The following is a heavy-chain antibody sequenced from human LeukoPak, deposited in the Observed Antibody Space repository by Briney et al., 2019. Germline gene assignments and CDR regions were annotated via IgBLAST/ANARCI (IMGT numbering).Heavy chain of an antibody. CDR2: INPNSGGT. D-gene: IGHD3-3*01. J-gene: IGHJ5*02. Sequence: ASVKVSCKASGYTFTGYYMHWVRQAPGQGLEWMGWINPNSGGTNYAQKFQGRVTMTRDTSISTAYMELSRLRSDDTAVYYCARVGDFWSGYHPQDWFDPWGQGTLVTVSS. CDR3: ARVGDFWSGYHPQDWFDP. V-gene: IGHV1-2*02. CDR1: GYTFTGYY.